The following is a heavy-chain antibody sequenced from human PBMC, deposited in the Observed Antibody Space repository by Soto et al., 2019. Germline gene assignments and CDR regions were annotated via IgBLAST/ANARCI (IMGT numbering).Heavy chain of an antibody. V-gene: IGHV1-3*01. CDR2: VNAGNGDT. D-gene: IGHD2-21*01. CDR3: TRAPRGEN. Sequence: ASVKVSCKASGYTFTSFPIHWVRQAPGQRLEWMGWVNAGNGDTKYSQKFQGRVTVTRDTSASTAYMELISLRSEDTAVYYCTRAPRGENWGQGTLVTVSS. J-gene: IGHJ1*01. CDR1: GYTFTSFP.